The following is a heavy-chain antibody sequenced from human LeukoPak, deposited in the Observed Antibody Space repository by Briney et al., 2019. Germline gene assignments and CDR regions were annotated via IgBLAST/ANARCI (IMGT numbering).Heavy chain of an antibody. D-gene: IGHD5-24*01. J-gene: IGHJ4*02. CDR1: GYTFTTYA. V-gene: IGHV1-2*02. Sequence: ASVKVSCKASGYTFTTYAMHWMRQAPGQGLEWMGWITPSGGTNYPQKFQGRVAITRDTSITTAYMVLSGLTSDATAVYYCARDQDGDGFAHFGYWGQGALVTVSS. CDR2: ITPSGGT. CDR3: ARDQDGDGFAHFGY.